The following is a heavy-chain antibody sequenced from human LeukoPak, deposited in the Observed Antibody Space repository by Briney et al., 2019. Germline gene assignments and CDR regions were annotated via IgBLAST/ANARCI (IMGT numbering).Heavy chain of an antibody. D-gene: IGHD5/OR15-5a*01. Sequence: PGRSLRLSCAASGFTFSSYGMHWVRQAPGKGLEWVAVIWYDGSNKYYADSVKGRFTISRDNSKNTLYLQMNSLRAEDTAVYYCARDHVYGGADYWGQGTLVTVSS. V-gene: IGHV3-33*01. CDR3: ARDHVYGGADY. J-gene: IGHJ4*02. CDR2: IWYDGSNK. CDR1: GFTFSSYG.